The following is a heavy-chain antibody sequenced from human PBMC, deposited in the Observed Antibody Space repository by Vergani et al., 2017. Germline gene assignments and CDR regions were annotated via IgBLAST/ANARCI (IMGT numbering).Heavy chain of an antibody. CDR1: GGSFSGYY. CDR3: ASVPTRLGGGWYYYYYGMDV. D-gene: IGHD6-19*01. CDR2: INHSGST. Sequence: QVQLQQWGAGLLKPSETLSLTCAVYGGSFSGYYWSWIRQPPGKGLEWIGEINHSGSTNYNPSLKSRVTISVDTSKNQFSLKLSSGTAADTSVYYCASVPTRLGGGWYYYYYGMDVWGQGTTVTVSS. J-gene: IGHJ6*02. V-gene: IGHV4-34*01.